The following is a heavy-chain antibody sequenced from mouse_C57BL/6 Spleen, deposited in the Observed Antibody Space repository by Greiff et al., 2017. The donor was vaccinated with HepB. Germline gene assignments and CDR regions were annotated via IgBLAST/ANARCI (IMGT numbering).Heavy chain of an antibody. CDR3: ASRVATGYFDV. D-gene: IGHD1-1*01. CDR1: GFTFSSYG. J-gene: IGHJ1*03. CDR2: ISSGGSYT. Sequence: DVMLVESGGDLVKPGGSLKLSCAASGFTFSSYGMSWVRQTPDKRLEWVATISSGGSYTYYPDSVKGRFTISRDNAKNTLYLQMSSLKSEDTAMYYCASRVATGYFDVWGTGTTVTVSS. V-gene: IGHV5-6*02.